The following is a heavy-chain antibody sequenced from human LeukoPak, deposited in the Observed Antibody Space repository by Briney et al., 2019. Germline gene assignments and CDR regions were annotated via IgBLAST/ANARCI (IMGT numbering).Heavy chain of an antibody. V-gene: IGHV3-7*01. J-gene: IGHJ4*02. CDR2: IKQDGSEK. Sequence: GGSLRLSCAASGFTFSSFWMNWVRQAPGKGLEWVANIKQDGSEKYYVDSVKGRFTISRDNAKNSLYLQMNSLRAEDTAVYYCARGGKTWIHLWLSPGGGTFDYWGQGTLATVSS. CDR1: GFTFSSFW. D-gene: IGHD5-18*01. CDR3: ARGGKTWIHLWLSPGGGTFDY.